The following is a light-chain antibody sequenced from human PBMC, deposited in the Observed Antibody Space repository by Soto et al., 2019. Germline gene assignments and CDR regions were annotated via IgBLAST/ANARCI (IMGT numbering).Light chain of an antibody. CDR3: PHYVTSLTT. J-gene: IGKJ1*01. CDR2: GAS. CDR1: QSVTSNY. Sequence: EIVLTQSPGTLSLSPGERATLSCGASQSVTSNYLAWYQQKPGQAPRLLIFGASIRVTGIPDRFIGSGSGTHFTLTISRLEPEDFAVYYCPHYVTSLTTFGQGTKVEVK. V-gene: IGKV3-20*01.